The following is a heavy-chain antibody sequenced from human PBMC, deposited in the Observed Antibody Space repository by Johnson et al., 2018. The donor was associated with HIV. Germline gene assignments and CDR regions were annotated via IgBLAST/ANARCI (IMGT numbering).Heavy chain of an antibody. CDR1: GFTFSRNA. CDR3: ATSGNYDDDAFDI. D-gene: IGHD3-22*01. CDR2: ISFDGTNK. V-gene: IGHV3-30*04. Sequence: VQLVESGGGVVQPGRSLGLSCTASGFTFSRNAMHWVRQAPGKGLEWVAVISFDGTNKHYGDSVRGRFTISRDNSKNTLSLQMNSLRAEDTAVYYCATSGNYDDDAFDIWGQGTMVTVSS. J-gene: IGHJ3*02.